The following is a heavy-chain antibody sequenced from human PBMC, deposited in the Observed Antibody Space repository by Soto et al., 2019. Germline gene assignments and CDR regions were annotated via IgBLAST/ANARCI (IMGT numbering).Heavy chain of an antibody. J-gene: IGHJ4*02. Sequence: ASVKVSCKASGGTFSSYAISWVRQAPGQGLEWMGGIIPIFGTANYAQKFQGRVTITADESTSTAYMELSSLRSEDTAVYYCARGYWGSGDGYSHFDYWGQGTLVTVSS. D-gene: IGHD5-18*01. V-gene: IGHV1-69*13. CDR3: ARGYWGSGDGYSHFDY. CDR2: IIPIFGTA. CDR1: GGTFSSYA.